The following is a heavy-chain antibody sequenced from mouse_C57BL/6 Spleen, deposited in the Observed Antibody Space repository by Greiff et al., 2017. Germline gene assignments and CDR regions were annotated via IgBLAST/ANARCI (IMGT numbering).Heavy chain of an antibody. Sequence: EVKVEESGGGLVKPGGSLKLSCAASGFTFSDYGMHWVRQAPEKGLEWVAYISSGSSTIYYADTVKGRFTISRDNAKNTLFLQMTSLRSEDTAMFYCARGDYYGSHWYFDVWGTGTTVTVSS. D-gene: IGHD1-1*01. J-gene: IGHJ1*03. V-gene: IGHV5-17*01. CDR2: ISSGSSTI. CDR1: GFTFSDYG. CDR3: ARGDYYGSHWYFDV.